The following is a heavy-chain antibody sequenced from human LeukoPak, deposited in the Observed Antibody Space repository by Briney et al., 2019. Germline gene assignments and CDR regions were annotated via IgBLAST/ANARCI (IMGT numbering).Heavy chain of an antibody. CDR1: GFTFSRYW. CDR2: ISGDGSVT. V-gene: IGHV3-74*01. Sequence: GGSLRLSCAASGFTFSRYWMHWVRQGPGKGPEWVSRISGDGSVTNYAGSVKGRFTISRDNAKNTLSLQMNSLRAEDTAVYYCARDPPAEKFFDTWGQGTLVTVSA. D-gene: IGHD5-24*01. CDR3: ARDPPAEKFFDT. J-gene: IGHJ5*02.